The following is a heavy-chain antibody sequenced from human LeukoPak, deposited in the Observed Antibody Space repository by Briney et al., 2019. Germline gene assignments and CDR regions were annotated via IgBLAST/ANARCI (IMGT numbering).Heavy chain of an antibody. Sequence: HPGGSLRLSCTVSGFTVSSNSMSWVRQAPGKGLEWVAFIRYDGSNKYYADSVKGRFTISRDNSKNTLYLQMNSLRAEDTAVYYCAKDPRGGGIRYFDWLLSWGQGTLVTVSS. CDR2: IRYDGSNK. J-gene: IGHJ4*02. CDR1: GFTVSSNS. CDR3: AKDPRGGGIRYFDWLLS. D-gene: IGHD3-9*01. V-gene: IGHV3-30*02.